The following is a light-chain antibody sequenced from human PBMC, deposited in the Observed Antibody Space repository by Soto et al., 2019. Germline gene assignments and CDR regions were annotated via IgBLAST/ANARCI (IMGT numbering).Light chain of an antibody. Sequence: DIQMTQSPSSLSASVGNRVTITCQASQDIATYLNWYQQKPGKAPNLLIYDASTLETGVPSRFSGGGSGTHFTLTISNLQPEDIATYYCQQYDNLPPTWTCGQGTKVDIK. CDR3: QQYDNLPPTWT. CDR2: DAS. J-gene: IGKJ1*01. CDR1: QDIATY. V-gene: IGKV1-33*01.